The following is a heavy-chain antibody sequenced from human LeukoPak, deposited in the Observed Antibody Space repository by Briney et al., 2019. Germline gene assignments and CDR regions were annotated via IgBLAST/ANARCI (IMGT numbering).Heavy chain of an antibody. CDR3: AKCWHFWSGHGGSAFDI. CDR1: GFTFSSYA. V-gene: IGHV3-23*01. D-gene: IGHD3-3*02. Sequence: GGSLRLSCAASGFTFSSYAMSWVRQAPGKGLEWVSAISGSGGSTYYADSVKGRFTIPRDNSKNTLYLQMNSLRAEDTAVYYCAKCWHFWSGHGGSAFDIWGQGTMVTVSS. J-gene: IGHJ3*02. CDR2: ISGSGGST.